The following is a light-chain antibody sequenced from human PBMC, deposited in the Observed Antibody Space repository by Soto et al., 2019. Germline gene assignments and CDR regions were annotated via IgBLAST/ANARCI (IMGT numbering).Light chain of an antibody. CDR1: QSISSW. V-gene: IGKV1-5*03. Sequence: DIQMTQSPSTLSASVGDRVTITCRASQSISSWLAWYQQKPGTAPKLLIYKASTLESGVPSRVSGSGSGTEFTLTISSLQPDDFATYYCQQYNSYPLTFGGGTKVDIK. J-gene: IGKJ4*01. CDR3: QQYNSYPLT. CDR2: KAS.